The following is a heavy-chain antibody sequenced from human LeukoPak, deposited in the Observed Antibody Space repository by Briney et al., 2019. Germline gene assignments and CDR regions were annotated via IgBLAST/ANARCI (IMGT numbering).Heavy chain of an antibody. Sequence: PGGSLRLSFLASGFTIRNYGRHWFRQPQGKGLVWSSRISTDGSITTNADSVKGRFTFSRDNAKNTLYLQMNTLRAEDTAVYYCARDRGYSDSSGSLDYWGQGTLVTVSS. CDR3: ARDRGYSDSSGSLDY. CDR2: ISTDGSIT. J-gene: IGHJ4*02. CDR1: GFTIRNYG. V-gene: IGHV3-74*01. D-gene: IGHD3-22*01.